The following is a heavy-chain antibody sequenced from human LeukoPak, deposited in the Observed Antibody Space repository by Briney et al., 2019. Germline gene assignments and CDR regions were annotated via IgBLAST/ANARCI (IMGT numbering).Heavy chain of an antibody. V-gene: IGHV1-18*01. D-gene: IGHD2-8*01. CDR3: ARDANGVLGDY. J-gene: IGHJ4*02. CDR2: ISVYSGNT. CDR1: GYTFSSYG. Sequence: ASVKVSCNASGYTFSSYGISWVRQAPGPGLEWMGWISVYSGNTNYAQRFQGRVTMTTDTSTSTAYMELRSLRSDDTAMYYCARDANGVLGDYWGQGTLVTVSS.